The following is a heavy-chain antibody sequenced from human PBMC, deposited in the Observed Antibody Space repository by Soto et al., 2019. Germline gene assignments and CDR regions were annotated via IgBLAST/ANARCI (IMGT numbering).Heavy chain of an antibody. CDR1: GASITYGGYS. J-gene: IGHJ4*02. CDR2: ITHLENT. V-gene: IGHV4-30-2*06. D-gene: IGHD2-15*01. CDR3: VRGGGNAPFEY. Sequence: QLRLQESGSGVVKTSESLSLTCTVFGASITYGGYSWSWIRQSPGRGLEWLGHITHLENTYFNPSFKSRLSMSIDRTKNQFSLKVTSMTAADKGRYFCVRGGGNAPFEYWGQGILVTVSS.